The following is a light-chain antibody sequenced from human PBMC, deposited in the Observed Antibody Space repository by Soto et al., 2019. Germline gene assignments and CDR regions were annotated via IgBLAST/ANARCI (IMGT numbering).Light chain of an antibody. CDR2: EGS. J-gene: IGLJ2*01. CDR3: CSYAGSSLWRV. CDR1: SSDVGSYNL. Sequence: QSVLTQPASVSGSPGQSITISCTGTSSDVGSYNLVSWYQQHPGKAPKLMIYEGSKRPSGVSNRFSGSKSGNTASLTISGLQAEDEADYYCCSYAGSSLWRVFGGGTKVTVL. V-gene: IGLV2-23*01.